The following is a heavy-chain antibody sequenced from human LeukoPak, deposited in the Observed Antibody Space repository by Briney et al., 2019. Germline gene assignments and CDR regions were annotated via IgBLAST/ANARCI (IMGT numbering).Heavy chain of an antibody. V-gene: IGHV5-51*01. Sequence: GESLKISCKGSGYSFTTYWIGWVRQMPGKGLEWMGIIFPGDSETIYSPSFQGQVSISADKSISTAYLQWSSLKASDTAMYYCARSAFSSSSPPFDYWGQGTLVTVSS. CDR1: GYSFTTYW. J-gene: IGHJ4*02. CDR2: IFPGDSET. CDR3: ARSAFSSSSPPFDY. D-gene: IGHD6-6*01.